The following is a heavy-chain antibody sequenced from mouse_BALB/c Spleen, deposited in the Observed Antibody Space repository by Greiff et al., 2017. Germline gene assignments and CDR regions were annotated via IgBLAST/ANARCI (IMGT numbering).Heavy chain of an antibody. CDR2: ISSGGSYT. CDR1: GFTFSSYA. Sequence: EVKVEESGGGLVKPGGSLKLSCAASGFTFSSYAMSWVRQSPEKRLEWVAEISSGGSYTYYPDTVTGRFTISRDNAKNTLYLEMSSLRSEDTAMYYCAQGPPSNWDVWFAYWGQGTLVTVSA. D-gene: IGHD4-1*01. CDR3: AQGPPSNWDVWFAY. J-gene: IGHJ3*01. V-gene: IGHV5-9-4*01.